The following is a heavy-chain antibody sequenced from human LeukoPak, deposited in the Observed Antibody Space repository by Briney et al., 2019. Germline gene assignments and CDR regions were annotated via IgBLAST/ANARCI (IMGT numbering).Heavy chain of an antibody. CDR1: GFTVSSNY. CDR2: IYSGGST. V-gene: IGHV3-66*01. CDR3: ARDARFTMVRGVIPKEGGYYFDY. Sequence: PGGSLRLSCAAPGFTVSSNYMSWVRQAPGKGLEWVSVIYSGGSTYYADSVKGRFTISRDNSKNTLYLQMNSLRAEDTAVYYCARDARFTMVRGVIPKEGGYYFDYWGQGTLVTVSS. D-gene: IGHD3-10*01. J-gene: IGHJ4*02.